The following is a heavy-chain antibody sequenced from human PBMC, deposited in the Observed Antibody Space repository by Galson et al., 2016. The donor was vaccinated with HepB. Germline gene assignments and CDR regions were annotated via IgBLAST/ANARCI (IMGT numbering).Heavy chain of an antibody. J-gene: IGHJ6*03. CDR3: AKQRRNSKDYYYYMDV. D-gene: IGHD4-23*01. Sequence: SLRLSCAASGFTFSSYAMSWVRQAPGKGLEWVSTISGSAGMTYYADSVKGRFTISRDNSKSTLYLQMSGLRAEDTAVFYCAKQRRNSKDYYYYMDVWGKGTTVTVSS. V-gene: IGHV3-23*01. CDR2: ISGSAGMT. CDR1: GFTFSSYA.